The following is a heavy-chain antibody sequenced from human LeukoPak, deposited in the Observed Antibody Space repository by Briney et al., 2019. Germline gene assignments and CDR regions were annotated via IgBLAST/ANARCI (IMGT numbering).Heavy chain of an antibody. CDR1: GFTFSSYW. CDR2: INSDGSST. CDR3: ARDRDYYFDY. V-gene: IGHV3-74*01. D-gene: IGHD5-24*01. J-gene: IGHJ4*02. Sequence: PGGSQRLSCAASGFTFSSYWMHWVRQAPGKGRVWVSRINSDGSSTSYADSVKGRFTISSDNAKNTLYLQGNSLRAEDTAVYYCARDRDYYFDYWGQGTLVTVSS.